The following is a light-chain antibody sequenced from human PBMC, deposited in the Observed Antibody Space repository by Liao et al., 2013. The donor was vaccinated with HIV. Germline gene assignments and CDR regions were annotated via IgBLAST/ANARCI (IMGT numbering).Light chain of an antibody. Sequence: SYVLTQSPSVSVAPGETARIACGGNNVGAKYVHWYQKKPGQGPVLVIFSNTDRPSGIPERFSGSNSGNTATLTITRVEAGDEADYYCQVWDSDSDHVIFGGGTKLTVL. CDR2: SNT. CDR3: QVWDSDSDHVI. J-gene: IGLJ2*01. CDR1: NVGAKY. V-gene: IGLV3-21*04.